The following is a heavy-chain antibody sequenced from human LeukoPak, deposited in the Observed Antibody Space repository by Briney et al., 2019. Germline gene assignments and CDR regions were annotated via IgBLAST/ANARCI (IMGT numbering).Heavy chain of an antibody. CDR2: ISGSGGST. CDR1: GFTFSSYA. V-gene: IGHV3-23*01. CDR3: ARGGGYSYGPDY. Sequence: QPGGSLRLSCAASGFTFSSYAMSWVRQAPGKGLEWVSAISGSGGSTYYADSVKGRFTISRDNSKNTLYLQMNSLRAEDTAVYYCARGGGYSYGPDYWGQRTLVTVSS. J-gene: IGHJ4*02. D-gene: IGHD5-18*01.